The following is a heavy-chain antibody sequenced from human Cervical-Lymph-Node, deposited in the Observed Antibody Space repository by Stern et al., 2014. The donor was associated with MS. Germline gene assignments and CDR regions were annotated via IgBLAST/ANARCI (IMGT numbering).Heavy chain of an antibody. V-gene: IGHV3-74*03. Sequence: EVQLEESGGGLVQPGGSLRLSCAASGFAFSRYWMHWVRQAPGKGLGWVSRINGDGTSTTYADSVKGRMTISKDNAKNMLYLQMDSLSAEDTAVYFCARASAPYGMDVWGPGTTVTVSS. CDR3: ARASAPYGMDV. D-gene: IGHD2-2*01. J-gene: IGHJ6*02. CDR2: INGDGTST. CDR1: GFAFSRYW.